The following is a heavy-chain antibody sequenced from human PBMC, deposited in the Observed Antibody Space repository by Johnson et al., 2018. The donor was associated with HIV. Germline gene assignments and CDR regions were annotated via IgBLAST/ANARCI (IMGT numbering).Heavy chain of an antibody. CDR3: ARDPTTHNSRLTGDFGAFDI. J-gene: IGHJ3*02. CDR1: AFTLDDYD. D-gene: IGHD7-27*01. V-gene: IGHV3-20*04. CDR2: FYRNGRSA. Sequence: VQSVESGGGVVRPGGSLRLSCLSSAFTLDDYDMSWVRQTPGKGLEWVSGFYRNGRSAGYAASVTGRFTISRDNAENSLYLQMNSLTAEDTALYYCARDPTTHNSRLTGDFGAFDIWGQGTMVTVSS.